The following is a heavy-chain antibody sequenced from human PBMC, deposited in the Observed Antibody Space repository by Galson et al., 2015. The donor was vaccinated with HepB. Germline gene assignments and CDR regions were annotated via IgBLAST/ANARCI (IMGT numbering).Heavy chain of an antibody. CDR2: ISSTDNTL. D-gene: IGHD6-19*01. CDR3: ARGGYRSGISFDY. V-gene: IGHV3-48*03. CDR1: GFTFSSYE. Sequence: SLRLSCAASGFTFSSYEMNWVRQAPGKGLEWVSYISSTDNTLYYADSVEGRFSISRDDAQNSLYLQMNSLRAEDTAVYYCARGGYRSGISFDYWGQGTLVTVSS. J-gene: IGHJ4*02.